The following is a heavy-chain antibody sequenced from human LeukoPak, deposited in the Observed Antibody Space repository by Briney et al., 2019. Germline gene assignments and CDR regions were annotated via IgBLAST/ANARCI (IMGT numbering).Heavy chain of an antibody. Sequence: PGGSLRLSCAASGITFSNYAMSWVRQAPGKGLEWVSVISGSGGSIDSADFVRGRFTISRDNSKNTLYLQMNSLRAEDTAIYYCAKGASSWSPDNWGQGTLVTVSS. V-gene: IGHV3-23*01. CDR1: GITFSNYA. CDR3: AKGASSWSPDN. J-gene: IGHJ4*02. CDR2: ISGSGGSI. D-gene: IGHD6-13*01.